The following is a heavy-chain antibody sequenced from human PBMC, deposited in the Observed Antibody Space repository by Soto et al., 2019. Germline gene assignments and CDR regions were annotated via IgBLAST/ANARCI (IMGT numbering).Heavy chain of an antibody. D-gene: IGHD1-20*01. Sequence: QSGGSLRLSCAASGFIFNAYGIHWVRQAPDRGLEWVAVVSYNGDNKYYADSLRGRFTISRDNAKNSLYLEMSSLRAEDTATYYCARHGRITVTGDGFDSWGQGTVVTVSS. CDR2: VSYNGDNK. CDR1: GFIFNAYG. CDR3: ARHGRITVTGDGFDS. J-gene: IGHJ3*02. V-gene: IGHV3-30*03.